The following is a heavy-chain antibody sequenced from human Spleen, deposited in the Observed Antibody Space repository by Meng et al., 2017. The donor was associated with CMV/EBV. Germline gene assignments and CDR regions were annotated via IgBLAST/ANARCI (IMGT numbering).Heavy chain of an antibody. D-gene: IGHD5-18*01. CDR1: GFIFGSYA. J-gene: IGHJ4*02. CDR2: IHQEGSET. V-gene: IGHV3-7*01. Sequence: GESLKISCAASGFIFGSYAMHWVRQAPGKGLEWVANIHQEGSETNYVDSVRGRFTISRDNSKKTLYLQMNSLRTVDTAVYFCAKESWGSSFGYFDYWGQGTLVTVSS. CDR3: AKESWGSSFGYFDY.